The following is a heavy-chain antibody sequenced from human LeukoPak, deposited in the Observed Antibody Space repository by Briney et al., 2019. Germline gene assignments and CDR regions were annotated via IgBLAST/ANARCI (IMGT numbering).Heavy chain of an antibody. D-gene: IGHD6-13*01. CDR1: GFTFSSYA. J-gene: IGHJ6*02. V-gene: IGHV3-30-3*01. Sequence: GGSLRLSCAASGFTFSSYAMHWVRQAPGKGLEWVAVISYDGSNKYYADSVKGRFTISRDNSKNTLYLQMNSLRAEDTAVYYCARTSCIAAASRWYYGMDVWGQGTTVTVSS. CDR2: ISYDGSNK. CDR3: ARTSCIAAASRWYYGMDV.